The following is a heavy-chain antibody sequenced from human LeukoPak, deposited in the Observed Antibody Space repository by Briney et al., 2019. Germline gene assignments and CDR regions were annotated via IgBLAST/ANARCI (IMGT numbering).Heavy chain of an antibody. CDR3: ARTTIVVVTAGFYY. J-gene: IGHJ4*02. Sequence: SETLSLTCTVSGGSISSSSHYWGWIRQPPGKGLEWIGSIYYSGSTYYNPSLKSRVTISVDTSKNQFSLKLSSVTAADTAVYYCARTTIVVVTAGFYYWGQGTLVTVSS. CDR1: GGSISSSSHY. D-gene: IGHD2-21*02. CDR2: IYYSGST. V-gene: IGHV4-39*07.